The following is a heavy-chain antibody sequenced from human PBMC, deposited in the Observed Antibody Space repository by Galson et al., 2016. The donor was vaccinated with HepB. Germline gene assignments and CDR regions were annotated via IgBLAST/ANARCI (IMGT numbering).Heavy chain of an antibody. Sequence: SLRLSCAASGFKVSNSYMTWVRQAPGQGLEWVSVVYSDASRTYYADSVSARFTISRDSSENTLYLQMNSLRVEDTAVYYCARRPTHQCLGGSCHLDYWGQGTLVTVSS. J-gene: IGHJ4*02. CDR3: ARRPTHQCLGGSCHLDY. CDR2: VYSDASRT. CDR1: GFKVSNSY. D-gene: IGHD2-15*01. V-gene: IGHV3-53*01.